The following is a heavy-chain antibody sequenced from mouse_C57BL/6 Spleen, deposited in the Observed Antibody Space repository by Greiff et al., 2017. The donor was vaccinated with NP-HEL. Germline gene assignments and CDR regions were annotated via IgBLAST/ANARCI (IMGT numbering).Heavy chain of an antibody. Sequence: QVQLQQPGAELVKPGASVKLSCKASGYTFTSYWMHWVKQRPGQGLEWIGMIHPNSGSTNYNEKFKGKATLTVDKSSSTAYMQLSSLTSEDSAVYYCSRFITTVVGYFGYWGQGTTLTGSS. V-gene: IGHV1-64*01. J-gene: IGHJ2*01. CDR3: SRFITTVVGYFGY. CDR1: GYTFTSYW. D-gene: IGHD1-1*01. CDR2: IHPNSGST.